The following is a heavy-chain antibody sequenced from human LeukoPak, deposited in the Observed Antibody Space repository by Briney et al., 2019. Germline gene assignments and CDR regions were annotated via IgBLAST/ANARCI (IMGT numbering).Heavy chain of an antibody. J-gene: IGHJ4*02. CDR3: AKDFPHLRGYSGNLPFDY. CDR1: GFTFSNYA. Sequence: GGSLRLSCAASGFTFSNYALSWVRQAPGKGLEWVSAISVTGGSTFYADSVKGRFTISRDNSMNTLYLQMSSLRAEDTAIYYCAKDFPHLRGYSGNLPFDYWGQGTLVTVSS. CDR2: ISVTGGST. D-gene: IGHD4-23*01. V-gene: IGHV3-23*01.